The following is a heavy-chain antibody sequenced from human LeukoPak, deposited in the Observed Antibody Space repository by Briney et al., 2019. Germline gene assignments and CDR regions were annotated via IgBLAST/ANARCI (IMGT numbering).Heavy chain of an antibody. CDR2: IKSKTDGGTT. Sequence: GGSLRLSCAASGITFSNAWMSWVRQAPGKGLEWVGRIKSKTDGGTTDYAAPVKGRFTISRDDSKNTLYLQMNSLKTEDTAVYYCTTVDIVATIQGGFWYYGMDVWGQGTTVTVSS. CDR3: TTVDIVATIQGGFWYYGMDV. D-gene: IGHD5-12*01. CDR1: GITFSNAW. V-gene: IGHV3-15*01. J-gene: IGHJ6*02.